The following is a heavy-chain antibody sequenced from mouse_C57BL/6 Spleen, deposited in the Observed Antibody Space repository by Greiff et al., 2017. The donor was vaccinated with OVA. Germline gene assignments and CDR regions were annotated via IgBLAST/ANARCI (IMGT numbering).Heavy chain of an antibody. J-gene: IGHJ2*01. CDR2: IDPSDSET. CDR3: ARIYGSRGYYFDY. CDR1: GYTFTSYW. D-gene: IGHD1-1*01. V-gene: IGHV1-52*01. Sequence: QVQLQQPGAELVRPGSSVKLSCKASGYTFTSYWMHWVKQRPIQGLEWIGNIDPSDSETHYNQKFKDKATLTVDKSSSTAYMQRSSLTSEDSAVYYCARIYGSRGYYFDYWGQGTTLTVSS.